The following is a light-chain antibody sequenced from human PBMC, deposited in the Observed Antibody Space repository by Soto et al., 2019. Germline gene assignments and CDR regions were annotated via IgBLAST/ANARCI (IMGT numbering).Light chain of an antibody. CDR2: DAS. Sequence: EIVLTQSPATLSLSPGERATLSRRASQSVGSYLAWYQQKPGQAPRLLIYDASNRATGIPDRFSGSGSGTDFTLTTSRLEPEDFAVYYCQQRSNWPPITFGQGTRLEI. J-gene: IGKJ5*01. V-gene: IGKV3-11*01. CDR1: QSVGSY. CDR3: QQRSNWPPIT.